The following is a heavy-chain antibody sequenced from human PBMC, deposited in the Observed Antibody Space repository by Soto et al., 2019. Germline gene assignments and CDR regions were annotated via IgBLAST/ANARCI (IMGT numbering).Heavy chain of an antibody. CDR2: ISTYNGNT. Sequence: QVQLVQSGAEVKKPGTSVKVSCKASGYTFTSNGISWVRPAPGQGLEWMGWISTYNGNTNYAQKLQGRVTMTRDTSTSIAYMELRDLRSDDTAVYYCAGDGYGDYGYWGQGSLVTVSS. D-gene: IGHD4-17*01. J-gene: IGHJ4*02. V-gene: IGHV1-18*01. CDR3: AGDGYGDYGY. CDR1: GYTFTSNG.